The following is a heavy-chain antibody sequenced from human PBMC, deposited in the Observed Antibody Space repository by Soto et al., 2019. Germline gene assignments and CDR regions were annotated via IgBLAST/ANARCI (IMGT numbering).Heavy chain of an antibody. V-gene: IGHV3-7*01. Sequence: PGGSLRLSCAASGFTFSSYWMSWVRQAPGKGLEWVANIKQDGSEKYYVDSVKGRFTISRDNAKNSLYLQMNSLRAEDTAVYYCARGYCGGDCYIIYYYYGMDVWGQGTTVTVSS. CDR1: GFTFSSYW. J-gene: IGHJ6*02. CDR3: ARGYCGGDCYIIYYYYGMDV. CDR2: IKQDGSEK. D-gene: IGHD2-21*02.